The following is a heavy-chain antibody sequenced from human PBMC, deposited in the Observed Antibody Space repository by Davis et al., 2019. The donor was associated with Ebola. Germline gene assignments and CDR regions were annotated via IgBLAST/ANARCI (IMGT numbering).Heavy chain of an antibody. D-gene: IGHD2-15*01. Sequence: GESLKISCAASGFTFSSYAMSWVRQAPGKGLEWVSAISGSGGSTYYADSVKGRFTISRDNSKNTLYLQMNSLRAEDTAVYYCAKDGRYCSGGSCYLDYWGQGTLVTVSS. CDR2: ISGSGGST. CDR1: GFTFSSYA. CDR3: AKDGRYCSGGSCYLDY. J-gene: IGHJ4*02. V-gene: IGHV3-23*01.